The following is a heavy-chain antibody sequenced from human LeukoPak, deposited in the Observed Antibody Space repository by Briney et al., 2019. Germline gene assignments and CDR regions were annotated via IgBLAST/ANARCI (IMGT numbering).Heavy chain of an antibody. CDR3: ASFETSNGLMGVYFAN. V-gene: IGHV3-23*01. Sequence: GGSLRLSCAVSGFTFSSYAMSWVRQAPGKGLEWVSCISGSGDSTYYADSVKGRLTISRDNLKSTLYLQMNSLRAEDTAVYFCASFETSNGLMGVYFANWGQGILVTVSS. CDR2: ISGSGDST. CDR1: GFTFSSYA. J-gene: IGHJ4*02. D-gene: IGHD3-16*01.